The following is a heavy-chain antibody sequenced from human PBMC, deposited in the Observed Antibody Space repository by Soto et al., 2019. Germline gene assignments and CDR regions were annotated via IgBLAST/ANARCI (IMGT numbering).Heavy chain of an antibody. CDR2: IVPMFGTA. D-gene: IGHD6-6*01. V-gene: IGHV1-69*01. CDR1: GGTFANFI. CDR3: ARNGTYRSSLSQYSGMDV. J-gene: IGHJ6*02. Sequence: QVQLVQSGAEVKEPGSSVKVSCKASGGTFANFIMNWVRQTPGQGLEWMGGIVPMFGTATYAEKFKGRVTISATESSSTDYMELTSLRSEDTAVYYCARNGTYRSSLSQYSGMDVWGQGTTVTVS.